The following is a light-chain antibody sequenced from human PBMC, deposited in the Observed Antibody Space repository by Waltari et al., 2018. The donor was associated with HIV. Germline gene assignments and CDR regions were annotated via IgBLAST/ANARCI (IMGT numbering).Light chain of an antibody. V-gene: IGKV4-1*01. CDR3: QQCYATPLT. CDR1: QSVLSSSDNNNY. CDR2: WAS. Sequence: DIVMTQSPDSLAVSLGERATINCKSSQSVLSSSDNNNYLVWYQQKPGQPPKLLISWASTREARVPDRFRGSGAETEFTLTISSLQAEDVAVYYCQQCYATPLTFGGGTKVEIK. J-gene: IGKJ4*01.